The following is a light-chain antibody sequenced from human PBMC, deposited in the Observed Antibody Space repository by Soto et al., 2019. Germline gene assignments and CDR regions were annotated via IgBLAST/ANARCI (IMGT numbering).Light chain of an antibody. CDR2: GAS. CDR1: QSVSSSY. V-gene: IGKV3-20*01. CDR3: QQYGSSPLT. Sequence: EIVLTQSPGTLSLSQGERATLSCRASQSVSSSYLAWYQQKPGQAPRLLIYGASSRATGITDRFSGSGSGTDFTLTISRLEPEDFAVYYCQQYGSSPLTFGGGTKVDIK. J-gene: IGKJ4*01.